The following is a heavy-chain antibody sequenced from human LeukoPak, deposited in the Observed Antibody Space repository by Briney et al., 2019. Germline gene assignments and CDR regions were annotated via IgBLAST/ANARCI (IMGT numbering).Heavy chain of an antibody. D-gene: IGHD3-9*01. CDR2: INPNSGGT. CDR3: ARDLIFRVGPSGY. Sequence: WASVKVSCKASGYTFTGYYMHWERQAPGQGLEWMGWINPNSGGTNYAQKFQGRVTMTRDTSISTAYMELSRLRSDDTAVYYCARDLIFRVGPSGYWGQGTLVTVSS. V-gene: IGHV1-2*02. J-gene: IGHJ4*02. CDR1: GYTFTGYY.